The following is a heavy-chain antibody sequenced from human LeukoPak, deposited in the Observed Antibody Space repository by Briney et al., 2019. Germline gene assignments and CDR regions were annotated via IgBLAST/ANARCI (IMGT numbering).Heavy chain of an antibody. D-gene: IGHD5-18*01. CDR3: AKYSYGYGAIDY. J-gene: IGHJ4*02. CDR1: GFAFSNYW. CDR2: IKRDGSDK. V-gene: IGHV3-7*03. Sequence: GGSLRLSCTGSGFAFSNYWMSWVRQAPGKGLEWVANIKRDGSDKYYVDSVKGRFTISRDNAENSLYLQMNSLRAEDTAMYYCAKYSYGYGAIDYWGQGTLVTVSS.